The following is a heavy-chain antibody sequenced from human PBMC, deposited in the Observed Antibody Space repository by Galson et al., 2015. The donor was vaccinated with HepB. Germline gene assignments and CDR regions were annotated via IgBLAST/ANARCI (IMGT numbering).Heavy chain of an antibody. D-gene: IGHD3-22*01. Sequence: SVKVSCKASGGTFSSYAISWVRQAPGQGLEWMGGIIPIFGTANYAQKFQGRVTITADESTSTAYMELSSLRSEDTAVYYCARRDRRNYDSSGYYAYWGQGTLITVSS. CDR1: GGTFSSYA. CDR3: ARRDRRNYDSSGYYAY. V-gene: IGHV1-69*13. CDR2: IIPIFGTA. J-gene: IGHJ4*02.